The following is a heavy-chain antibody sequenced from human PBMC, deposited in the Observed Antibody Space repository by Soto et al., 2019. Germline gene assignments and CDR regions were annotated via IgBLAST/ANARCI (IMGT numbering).Heavy chain of an antibody. J-gene: IGHJ4*02. D-gene: IGHD5-12*01. Sequence: SETLSLTCTVSGGSISSYYWSWIRQPPGKGLEWIGYIYYSGSTNYNPSLKGRVTISVDTSKNQFSLKLSSVTAADTAVYYCARGMMATIFLVQDYYFDYWGQGTLVTVSS. CDR1: GGSISSYY. V-gene: IGHV4-59*01. CDR2: IYYSGST. CDR3: ARGMMATIFLVQDYYFDY.